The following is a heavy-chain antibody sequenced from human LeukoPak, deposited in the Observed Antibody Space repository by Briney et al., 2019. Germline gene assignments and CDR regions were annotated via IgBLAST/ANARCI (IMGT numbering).Heavy chain of an antibody. Sequence: GGSLRLSCAASGFTFSSYGMHWVRQAPGKGLEWVAFIRYDGSNKYYADSVKGRFTISRDNAKNSLYLQMNSLRAEDTAVYYCARGGYRYMDVWGKGTTVTVSS. CDR3: ARGGYRYMDV. CDR2: IRYDGSNK. J-gene: IGHJ6*03. CDR1: GFTFSSYG. D-gene: IGHD3-16*02. V-gene: IGHV3-30*02.